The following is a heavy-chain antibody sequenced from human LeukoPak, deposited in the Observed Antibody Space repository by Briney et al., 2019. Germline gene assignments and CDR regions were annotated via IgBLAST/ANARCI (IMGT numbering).Heavy chain of an antibody. CDR3: ARVARSGYASGSGAFDV. V-gene: IGHV4-4*02. CDR1: GGSITSSYW. D-gene: IGHD3-22*01. Sequence: SETLSLTCDVSGGSITSSYWWSWVRQPPGKGLDWIGEIYHTEITNYNPSLKSRATILVDKSKNQFSLKLTSVAAADSAVYYCARVARSGYASGSGAFDVWGQGTMVTVSS. J-gene: IGHJ3*01. CDR2: IYHTEIT.